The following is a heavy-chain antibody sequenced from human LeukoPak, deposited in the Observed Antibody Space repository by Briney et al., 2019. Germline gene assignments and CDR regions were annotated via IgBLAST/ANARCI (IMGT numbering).Heavy chain of an antibody. Sequence: SGGSLRLSCAASGFTFSSYAMSWVRQAPGKGLEWVSAISGSDGSTYYADSVKGRFTISKDNSKNTLYLQMNSLRAEDTAVYYCAKGLSAVAGTILFDYWGQGTLVTVSS. CDR3: AKGLSAVAGTILFDY. V-gene: IGHV3-23*01. J-gene: IGHJ4*02. CDR2: ISGSDGST. CDR1: GFTFSSYA. D-gene: IGHD6-19*01.